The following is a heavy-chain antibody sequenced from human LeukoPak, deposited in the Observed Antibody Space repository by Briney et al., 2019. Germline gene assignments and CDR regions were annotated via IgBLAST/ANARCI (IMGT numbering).Heavy chain of an antibody. CDR2: MNPNSGNA. CDR1: GYTFTSYD. CDR3: ARAYSRANWEFDY. D-gene: IGHD7-27*01. Sequence: ASVKVSCKASGYTFTSYDISWVRQATGQGLEWMGWMNPNSGNAGYAQRFQGRVTMTRNNSISTAYMELTSLRSEDTAVYYCARAYSRANWEFDYWGQGTLVTVSS. V-gene: IGHV1-8*01. J-gene: IGHJ4*02.